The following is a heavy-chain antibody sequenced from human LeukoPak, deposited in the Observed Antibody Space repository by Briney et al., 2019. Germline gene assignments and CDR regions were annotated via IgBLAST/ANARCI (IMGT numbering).Heavy chain of an antibody. CDR1: GGSISNYY. CDR2: VYYTGST. D-gene: IGHD5-24*01. CDR3: ARGAMATTPFFDY. Sequence: PSETLSLTCPVSGGSISNYYYWTWIRQPPGKGLEWIGYVYYTGSTNFNPSLKSRVTMSLDTSRNQFSLKLTSLTAADTAVYYCARGAMATTPFFDYWGRGTLVTVSS. J-gene: IGHJ4*02. V-gene: IGHV4-59*01.